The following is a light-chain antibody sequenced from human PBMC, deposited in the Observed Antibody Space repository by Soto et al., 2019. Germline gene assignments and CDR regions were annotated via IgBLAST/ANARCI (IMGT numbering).Light chain of an antibody. V-gene: IGKV1-17*01. Sequence: DIQMTQFPSSLSASVGDRVTITCRASQGIRNDLGWYQQKPGKAPKRLIYAASSLQSGVPSRCSGSGSGTEFTRAISSLQPEDSATFYCLQHSTYPLTFGQGTKVEIK. CDR1: QGIRND. CDR2: AAS. J-gene: IGKJ1*01. CDR3: LQHSTYPLT.